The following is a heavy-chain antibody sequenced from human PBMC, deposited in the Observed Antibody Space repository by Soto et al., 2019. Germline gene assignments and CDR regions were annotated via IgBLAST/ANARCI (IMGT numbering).Heavy chain of an antibody. Sequence: QVQLQESGPGLVKPSQTLSLTCTVSGGSISRGDYYWSWIRQPPGKGLEWIGYIYYSGSTYYNPSLKSRVTIPVDTSKNQFSLKLSSVTAADTAVYYCARLGYCSGGSCGGCDYWGQGTLVTVSS. D-gene: IGHD2-15*01. CDR3: ARLGYCSGGSCGGCDY. CDR1: GGSISRGDYY. CDR2: IYYSGST. J-gene: IGHJ4*02. V-gene: IGHV4-30-4*01.